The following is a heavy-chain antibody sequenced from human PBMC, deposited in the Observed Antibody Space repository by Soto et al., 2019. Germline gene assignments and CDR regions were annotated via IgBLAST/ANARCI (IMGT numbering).Heavy chain of an antibody. CDR3: ARVGRRYCSSTSCFRVWFYP. Sequence: SETLSLTCAVYGGSFSGYYWSWIRQPPGKGLEWIWEINHSGSTNYNPSLKSRVTISVDTSKNQFSLKLSSVTAADTAVYYCARVGRRYCSSTSCFRVWFYPWGQGTLVTVS. CDR2: INHSGST. J-gene: IGHJ5*02. V-gene: IGHV4-34*01. D-gene: IGHD2-2*01. CDR1: GGSFSGYY.